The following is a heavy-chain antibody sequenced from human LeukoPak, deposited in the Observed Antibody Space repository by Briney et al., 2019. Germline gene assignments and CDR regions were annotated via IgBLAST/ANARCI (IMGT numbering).Heavy chain of an antibody. Sequence: PSETLSLTCAVYGGTFSGYYWSWIRQPPGKGLEWIGEINHSGSTNNNPSLKSRVTISVDTSKNQFSLKLSSVTAADTAVYYCARAINVGAFDIWGQGTMVTVSS. CDR3: ARAINVGAFDI. CDR1: GGTFSGYY. CDR2: INHSGST. V-gene: IGHV4-34*01. D-gene: IGHD3-10*01. J-gene: IGHJ3*02.